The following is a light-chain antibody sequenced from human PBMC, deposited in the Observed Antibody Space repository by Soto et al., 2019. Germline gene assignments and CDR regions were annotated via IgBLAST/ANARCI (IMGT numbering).Light chain of an antibody. Sequence: LTQATCTVSWSPRERATLSCMASQSVSSYLAWYQQKPGQAPRLLIYDASNRATGIPARFSGSGSGTDFTLTISSLEPEDFAVYYCQQRSNWPSITFGQVGRLEI. J-gene: IGKJ5*01. V-gene: IGKV3-11*01. CDR2: DAS. CDR3: QQRSNWPSIT. CDR1: QSVSSY.